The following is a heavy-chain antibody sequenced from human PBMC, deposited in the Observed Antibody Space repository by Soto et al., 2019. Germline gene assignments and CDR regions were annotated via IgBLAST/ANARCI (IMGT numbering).Heavy chain of an antibody. Sequence: QVQLVQSGAEVKKPGSSVKVSCRASGGTFRNYAFSWVRQAPGQGLDWMGGIIPFFDTTKYEHDCHSRVTITADESTGTAYMELSNLRSEDTAVCYCARGRGYTSGSRGYFFDYWGQGTLVTVSS. CDR2: IIPFFDTT. V-gene: IGHV1-69*01. D-gene: IGHD5-18*01. J-gene: IGHJ4*02. CDR3: ARGRGYTSGSRGYFFDY. CDR1: GGTFRNYA.